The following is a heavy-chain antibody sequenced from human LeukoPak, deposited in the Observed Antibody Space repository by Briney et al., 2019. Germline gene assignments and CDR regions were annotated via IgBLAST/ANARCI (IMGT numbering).Heavy chain of an antibody. D-gene: IGHD6-19*01. Sequence: GGSLRLSCAASGFTFSIYDMHWARQAAGKGLEWVSGIGTAGHTYYSHSVEGRFTISRDNAKNSFYLHMNRLRVGDTAVYYCAREDASGLDYWGQGILVAVSS. CDR1: GFTFSIYD. J-gene: IGHJ4*02. CDR2: IGTAGHT. V-gene: IGHV3-13*01. CDR3: AREDASGLDY.